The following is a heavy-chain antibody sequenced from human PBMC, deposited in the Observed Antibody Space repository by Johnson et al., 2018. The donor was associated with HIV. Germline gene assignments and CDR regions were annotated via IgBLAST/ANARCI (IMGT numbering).Heavy chain of an antibody. D-gene: IGHD6-6*01. Sequence: VQLVESGGGLVQPGGSLRLSCAASGFTFSSYAMHWVRQAPGKGLEWVAVISYDGSNKYYADSVKGRFTISRDNSKNTLYLQMNSLRAEDTAVYYCAREYSSLSQGAFDIWGQGRMVTVSS. J-gene: IGHJ3*02. CDR2: ISYDGSNK. CDR1: GFTFSSYA. CDR3: AREYSSLSQGAFDI. V-gene: IGHV3-30*04.